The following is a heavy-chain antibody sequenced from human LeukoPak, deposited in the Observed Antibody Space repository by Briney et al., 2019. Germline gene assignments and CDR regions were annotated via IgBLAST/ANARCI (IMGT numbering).Heavy chain of an antibody. D-gene: IGHD3-10*01. V-gene: IGHV3-7*01. CDR2: IKQDGSEK. CDR1: GFTFSSYW. Sequence: PGGSLRLSCAASGFTFSSYWMSWVRQAPGKGLGWVANIKQDGSEKYYVDSVKGRFTISRDNAKNSLYLQMNSLTAEDTAVYYCARAPGYGSGSSNPFDYWGQGTLVTVSS. CDR3: ARAPGYGSGSSNPFDY. J-gene: IGHJ4*02.